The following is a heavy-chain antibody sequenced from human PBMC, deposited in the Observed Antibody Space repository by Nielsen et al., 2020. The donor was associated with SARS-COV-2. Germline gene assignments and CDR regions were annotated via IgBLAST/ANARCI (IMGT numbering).Heavy chain of an antibody. V-gene: IGHV3-7*03. J-gene: IGHJ4*02. D-gene: IGHD3-3*01. CDR2: IKQDGSEK. Sequence: WIRQPPGKGLEWVANIKQDGSEKYYMDSVKGRFTISRDNAKNSLYLQMNSLRAEDTAVYYCARGGKYEDYWGQGTLVTVSS. CDR3: ARGGKYEDY.